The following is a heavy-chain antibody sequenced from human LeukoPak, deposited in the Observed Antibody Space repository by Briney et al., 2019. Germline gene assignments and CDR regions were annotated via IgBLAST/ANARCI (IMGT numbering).Heavy chain of an antibody. D-gene: IGHD4-17*01. V-gene: IGHV4-4*02. CDR1: GGSISTNNW. CDR2: VYHTGGT. J-gene: IGHJ4*02. CDR3: ARSYPDYAVSFFDH. Sequence: SGTLVLTCAVSGGSISTNNWFSWVRQAPGKGLEWIGEVYHTGGTNYNPSLKSRVTISVDRSKNQFSLNLNSVTAADTAVYYCARSYPDYAVSFFDHWGQGALVTVSS.